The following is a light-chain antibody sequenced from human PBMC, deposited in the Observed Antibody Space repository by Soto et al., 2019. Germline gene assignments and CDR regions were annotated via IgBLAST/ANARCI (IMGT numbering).Light chain of an antibody. CDR3: CSYAGSSTVV. CDR2: EGS. Sequence: QSALTQPASVSGSPGQSITISCTGTSSDVGSYNLVSWYQQHPGKAPKLMIYEGSKRPSGVSNRFSGSKSGNTASLTISGLQAEDEADYYCCSYAGSSTVVFGRGTKVIVL. CDR1: SSDVGSYNL. J-gene: IGLJ2*01. V-gene: IGLV2-23*01.